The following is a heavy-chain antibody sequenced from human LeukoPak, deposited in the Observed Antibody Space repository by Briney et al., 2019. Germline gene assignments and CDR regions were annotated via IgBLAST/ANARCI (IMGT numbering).Heavy chain of an antibody. CDR2: FDPEDGET. CDR1: GYTLTELS. CDR3: ATYYDILTGSRTYFDY. V-gene: IGHV1-24*01. J-gene: IGHJ4*02. D-gene: IGHD3-9*01. Sequence: ASVKVSCKVSGYTLTELSMHWVRQAPGKGLEWMGGFDPEDGETIYAQKFQGRVTMTEDTSTDTAYMELSSLRSEDTAVYYCATYYDILTGSRTYFDYWGQGTLFTVSS.